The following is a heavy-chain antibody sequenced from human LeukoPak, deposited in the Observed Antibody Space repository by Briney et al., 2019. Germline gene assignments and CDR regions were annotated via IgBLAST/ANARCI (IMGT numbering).Heavy chain of an antibody. CDR2: IYYSGNT. Sequence: SETLSLTCTVSGGSISSYYWSWIRQPPGKGLEWIGYIYYSGNTNYNPSLKSRVTISVDTSKNQFSLKLNSVTAADTAVYYCAGRPYGDHEFDYWGQGTLVTVSS. D-gene: IGHD4-17*01. CDR1: GGSISSYY. V-gene: IGHV4-59*01. J-gene: IGHJ4*02. CDR3: AGRPYGDHEFDY.